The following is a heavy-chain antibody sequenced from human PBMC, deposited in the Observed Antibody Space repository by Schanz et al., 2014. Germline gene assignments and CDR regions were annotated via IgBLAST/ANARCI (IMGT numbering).Heavy chain of an antibody. V-gene: IGHV4-39*01. CDR3: ARHNRVWFGKEGC. CDR1: GGSISDSGAY. CDR2: LFYGGSK. Sequence: QLQLQESGPGLVKASETLSLTCSVSGGSISDSGAYWGWFRQTPGKGLEWIANLFYGGSKYYNPSFESRVTMSVDASNNQYPRGLGSVTAADTGVYYCARHNRVWFGKEGCWGQGTLVTVSS. J-gene: IGHJ4*02. D-gene: IGHD3-10*01.